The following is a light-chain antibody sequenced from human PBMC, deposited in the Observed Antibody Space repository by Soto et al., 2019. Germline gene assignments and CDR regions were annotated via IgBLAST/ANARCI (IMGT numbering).Light chain of an antibody. CDR3: GSWDNSLSAGV. J-gene: IGLJ2*01. V-gene: IGLV1-51*01. Sequence: QSVLTQPPSVSAAPGQKITISCSGSSSNIGNHYVSWYQQFPGTAPKLLIYDNNKRPSGIPDRFSGSKSGTSATLGITGLQTGDEADYYCGSWDNSLSAGVFGGRTKLTVL. CDR1: SSNIGNHY. CDR2: DNN.